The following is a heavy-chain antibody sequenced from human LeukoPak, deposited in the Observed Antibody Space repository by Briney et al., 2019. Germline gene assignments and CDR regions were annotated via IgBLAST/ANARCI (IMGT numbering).Heavy chain of an antibody. D-gene: IGHD3-16*01. CDR2: IYTSGST. V-gene: IGHV4-4*07. CDR1: GGSISSYY. J-gene: IGHJ3*02. Sequence: PSETLSLTCTVSGGSISSYYWSWIRQPAGKGLEWIGRIYTSGSTNYNPSLKSRVTISVDTSKNQFSLKLSSVTAADTAVYYCARVPPDYDYVWGTPIGAFDIWGQGTMVTVSS. CDR3: ARVPPDYDYVWGTPIGAFDI.